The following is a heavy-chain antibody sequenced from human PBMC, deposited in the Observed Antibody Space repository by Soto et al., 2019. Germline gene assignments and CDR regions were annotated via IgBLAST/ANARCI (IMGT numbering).Heavy chain of an antibody. CDR3: ARYSSSWSKYVQH. J-gene: IGHJ1*01. CDR1: GGSLSGYY. CDR2: INHGGSA. D-gene: IGHD6-13*01. Sequence: VQLQQWGAGLLKSPETLSLTCAVYGGSLSGYYWSWIRQTPGKRLEWIGDINHGGSANYNPSLKSRVTFSLDPSKNQFSLKLSSVIAADTAVYYCARYSSSWSKYVQHWGRGTLVTVSS. V-gene: IGHV4-34*01.